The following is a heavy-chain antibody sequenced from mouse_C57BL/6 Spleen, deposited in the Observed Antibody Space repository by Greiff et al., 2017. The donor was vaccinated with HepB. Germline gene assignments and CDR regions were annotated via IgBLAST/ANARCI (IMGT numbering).Heavy chain of an antibody. CDR3: ARRYYGSSYAMDY. CDR2: IDPSDSYT. V-gene: IGHV1-69*01. Sequence: QVQLQQPGAELVMPGASVKLSCKASGYTFTSFWMHWVKQRPGQGLEWVGEIDPSDSYTNYNQKFKGKSTLTVDKSSSTAYMQLSSQTSEDSAVYYCARRYYGSSYAMDYWGQGTSVTVSS. CDR1: GYTFTSFW. J-gene: IGHJ4*01. D-gene: IGHD1-1*01.